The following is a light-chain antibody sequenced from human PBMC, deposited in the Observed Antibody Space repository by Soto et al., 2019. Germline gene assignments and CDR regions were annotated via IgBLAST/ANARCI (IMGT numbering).Light chain of an antibody. Sequence: EIVLTQSPATLPLSPGERATLSCRASQSVSSYLAWYQQKPGQAPRLLIYDASNRATGIPARFSGSGSGTDVTLTISSLEPEDFAVYYCQQRSNWPPIAFGQGTRLEIK. CDR3: QQRSNWPPIA. V-gene: IGKV3-11*01. CDR2: DAS. CDR1: QSVSSY. J-gene: IGKJ5*01.